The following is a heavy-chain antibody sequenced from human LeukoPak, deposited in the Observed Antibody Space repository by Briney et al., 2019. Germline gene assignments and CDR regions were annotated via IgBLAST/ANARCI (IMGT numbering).Heavy chain of an antibody. CDR1: GGSISSYY. Sequence: SETLSLTCTVSGGSISSYYWSWIRQPPGKGLEWIGYIYYSGSTNYNPSLKSRVTISVDSSKNQFSLKLSSVTAADTAVYYCAGGYSYGSTYYYMDVWGKGTTVTISS. CDR3: AGGYSYGSTYYYMDV. V-gene: IGHV4-59*01. J-gene: IGHJ6*03. D-gene: IGHD5-18*01. CDR2: IYYSGST.